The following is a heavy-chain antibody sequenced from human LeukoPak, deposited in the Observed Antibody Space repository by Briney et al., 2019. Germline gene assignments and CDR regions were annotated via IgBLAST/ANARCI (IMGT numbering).Heavy chain of an antibody. D-gene: IGHD2-2*01. CDR2: MDPDGRTI. V-gene: IGHV3-74*01. Sequence: PGGSLRLSCAASGFTFSSYWMHWVRQAPGKGLKWVSRMDPDGRTIDYADSVKGRFTISRDNAKDTLYLQMNSLRAEDTAVYYCAREEEYGCSSTSCYPNWFDPWGRGTLVTVSS. J-gene: IGHJ5*02. CDR3: AREEEYGCSSTSCYPNWFDP. CDR1: GFTFSSYW.